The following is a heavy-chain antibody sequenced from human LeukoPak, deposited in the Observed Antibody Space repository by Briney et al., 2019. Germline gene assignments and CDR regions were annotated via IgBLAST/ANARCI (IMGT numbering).Heavy chain of an antibody. J-gene: IGHJ4*01. CDR3: ARTGVVATSYFFDY. Sequence: SETLSLTCTVSGGSISSSSYYWGWIRQPPGKGLEWIGFIYYSGSANYNPSLRSRVTISVDTSKNQFSLKLTSVTAADTAVYYCARTGVVATSYFFDYWGHGTLVTVSS. CDR2: IYYSGSA. CDR1: GGSISSSSYY. V-gene: IGHV4-61*05. D-gene: IGHD5-12*01.